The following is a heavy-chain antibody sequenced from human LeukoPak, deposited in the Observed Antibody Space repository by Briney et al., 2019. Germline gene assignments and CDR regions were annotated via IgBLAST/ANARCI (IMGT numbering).Heavy chain of an antibody. CDR1: GFTFSSYG. V-gene: IGHV3-30*02. D-gene: IGHD6-13*01. Sequence: GGSLRLSCAASGFTFSSYGMHWVRQAPGKGLEWVAFIRYDGSSKYYADSVKGRFTISRDNSKNTLYLQMNSLRAEDTAVYYCAKGAAAGFDYWGQGTLVTVSS. CDR3: AKGAAAGFDY. CDR2: IRYDGSSK. J-gene: IGHJ4*02.